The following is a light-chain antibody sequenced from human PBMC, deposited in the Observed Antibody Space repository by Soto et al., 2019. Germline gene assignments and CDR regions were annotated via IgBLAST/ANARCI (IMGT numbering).Light chain of an antibody. Sequence: EIVLTQSPGTLSLSPGERATLSCRASQSVSSSYLAWYQQKPGQAPRLLIYGASSRATGIPDRFSGSGSGTDFTLTISRLEPEDFSVYYCQQYGSSAYCCGQGTKLEIK. CDR2: GAS. CDR3: QQYGSSAYC. J-gene: IGKJ2*03. CDR1: QSVSSSY. V-gene: IGKV3-20*01.